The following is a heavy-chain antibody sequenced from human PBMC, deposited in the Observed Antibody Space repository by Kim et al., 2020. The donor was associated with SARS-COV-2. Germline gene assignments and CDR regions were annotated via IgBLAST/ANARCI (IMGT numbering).Heavy chain of an antibody. CDR2: INHSGST. D-gene: IGHD2-2*02. CDR3: ARAIQPPGYCSSNSCYRRYYYMDG. V-gene: IGHV4-34*01. J-gene: IGHJ6*03. CDR1: GGSFSGYY. Sequence: SETLSLTCAVYGGSFSGYYWSWIRQPPGKGLEWIGEINHSGSTNYNPSLKSRVTISVDTSKNQFSLKLSSVTAADTAVYYCARAIQPPGYCSSNSCYRRYYYMDGWGKGTTVTVSS.